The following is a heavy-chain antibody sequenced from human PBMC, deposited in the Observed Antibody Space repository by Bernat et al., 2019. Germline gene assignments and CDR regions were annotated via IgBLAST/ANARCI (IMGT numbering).Heavy chain of an antibody. J-gene: IGHJ3*02. Sequence: QLQLQESGPGLVKPSETLSLTCTVSGGSISSSSYYWGWIRQPPGKGLEWIGSIYYSGSTYYNPSLKSRVTISVDTSKNQFSLKLSSVTAADTAVYYGARQSWEYSIYDIWGQGTMVTVSS. CDR2: IYYSGST. D-gene: IGHD6-6*01. CDR3: ARQSWEYSIYDI. V-gene: IGHV4-39*01. CDR1: GGSISSSSYY.